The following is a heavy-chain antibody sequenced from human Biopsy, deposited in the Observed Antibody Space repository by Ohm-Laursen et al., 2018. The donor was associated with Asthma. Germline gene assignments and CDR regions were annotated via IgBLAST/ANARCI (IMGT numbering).Heavy chain of an antibody. CDR3: AKDPRIYGDNVAGMDV. V-gene: IGHV3-30-3*01. CDR2: IFFDGSNK. CDR1: GFTFHNYV. Sequence: SLRLSCSASGFTFHNYVMHWVRQAPGKGLEWVAGIFFDGSNKYYADSVKGRFTISRDNSKDTLYLQVNSLRGDDTAVYYCAKDPRIYGDNVAGMDVWGQGTAVNVSS. J-gene: IGHJ6*02. D-gene: IGHD4-17*01.